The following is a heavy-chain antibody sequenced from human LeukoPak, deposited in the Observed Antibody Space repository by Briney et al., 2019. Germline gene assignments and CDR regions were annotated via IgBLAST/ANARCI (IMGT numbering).Heavy chain of an antibody. CDR3: ARGLFTATQPHYYYYYYMDV. D-gene: IGHD2-2*01. CDR1: GGSFSGYY. J-gene: IGHJ6*03. V-gene: IGHV4-34*01. CDR2: INHSGST. Sequence: SETLSLTCAVYGGSFSGYYWSWIHQPPGKGLEWIGEINHSGSTNYDPSLKSRVTTSVDTSKNQFSLKLSSVTAADTAVYYCARGLFTATQPHYYYYYYMDVWGKGTTVTVSS.